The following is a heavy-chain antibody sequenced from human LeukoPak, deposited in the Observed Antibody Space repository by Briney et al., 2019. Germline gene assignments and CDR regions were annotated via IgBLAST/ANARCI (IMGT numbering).Heavy chain of an antibody. Sequence: PGGSLRLSCAASGFTFSSYEMNWVRQAPGKGLEWVSYISSSGSTIYYADSVKGRFTISRDNAKNSLYLQMNSLRAEDTAVYYCARDDGPSTVSIWFDPWSQGTLVTVSS. D-gene: IGHD4-17*01. V-gene: IGHV3-48*03. CDR2: ISSSGSTI. CDR1: GFTFSSYE. CDR3: ARDDGPSTVSIWFDP. J-gene: IGHJ5*02.